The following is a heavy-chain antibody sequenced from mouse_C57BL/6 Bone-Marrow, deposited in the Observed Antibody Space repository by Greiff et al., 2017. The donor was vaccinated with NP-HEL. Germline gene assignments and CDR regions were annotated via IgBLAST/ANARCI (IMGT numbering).Heavy chain of an antibody. V-gene: IGHV3-6*01. CDR2: ISYDGSN. CDR3: ARDRDGNYAWFAY. J-gene: IGHJ3*01. Sequence: EVKLQESGPGLVKPSQSLSLTCSVTGYSITSGYYWNWIRQFPGNKLEWMGYISYDGSNNYNPSLKNRISITRDTSKNQFFLKLNSVTTEDTATYYCARDRDGNYAWFAYWGQGTLVTVSA. D-gene: IGHD2-1*01. CDR1: GYSITSGYY.